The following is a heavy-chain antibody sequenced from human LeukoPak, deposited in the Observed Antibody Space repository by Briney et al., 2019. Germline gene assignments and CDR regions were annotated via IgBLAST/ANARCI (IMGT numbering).Heavy chain of an antibody. CDR3: ARVLYGDYRGHYFDY. J-gene: IGHJ4*02. Sequence: SETLSLTWTVSGGSISSYYWSWIRQPPGKGLEWIGYIYYSGSTNYNPSLKSRVTISVDTSKNKLSLKLSSVTAADTAVYYCARVLYGDYRGHYFDYWGQGTLVTVSS. CDR2: IYYSGST. CDR1: GGSISSYY. V-gene: IGHV4-59*01. D-gene: IGHD4-17*01.